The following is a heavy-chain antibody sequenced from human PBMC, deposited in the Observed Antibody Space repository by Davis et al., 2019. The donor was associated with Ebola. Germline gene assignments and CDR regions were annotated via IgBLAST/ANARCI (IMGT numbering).Heavy chain of an antibody. J-gene: IGHJ4*02. CDR1: GFALSSYW. CDR2: IKKDGTIK. D-gene: IGHD1-26*01. CDR3: GGAWD. Sequence: PGGSLRLSCAASGFALSSYWMSWVRQAPGKGLEWVANIKKDGTIKYYVDSVKGRFTISRDNSRNTLYLQMNSLRADDTAVYYCGGAWDWGQGTLVTVSS. V-gene: IGHV3-7*03.